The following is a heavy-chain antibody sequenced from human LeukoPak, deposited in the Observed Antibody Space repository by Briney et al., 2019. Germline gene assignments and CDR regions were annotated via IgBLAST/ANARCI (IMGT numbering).Heavy chain of an antibody. D-gene: IGHD5-24*01. CDR3: ARTRDGPFDY. CDR2: ISSSGSSI. J-gene: IGHJ4*02. Sequence: PGGSLRLSCVVSGFTFSSYEMNWVRQAPGKGLEWLSHISSSGSSIQYADSVKGRSTISRDNAKSSLYLQMNSLRAEDTAVYYCARTRDGPFDYWGQGTLVTVSS. V-gene: IGHV3-48*03. CDR1: GFTFSSYE.